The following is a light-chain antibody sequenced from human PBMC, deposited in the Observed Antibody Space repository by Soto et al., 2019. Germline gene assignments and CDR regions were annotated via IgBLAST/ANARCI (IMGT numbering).Light chain of an antibody. CDR2: GAS. V-gene: IGKV3-20*01. Sequence: EIVLTQSPGTLSLSPGERATLSCRASQSVSSSYLAWYQQKPGQAPRLLIYGASSRATGIPDRFIGSGSGTVFTLIISRLGPEDFAVYYCQQYGSSPRTFGQGTKVEIK. CDR3: QQYGSSPRT. J-gene: IGKJ1*01. CDR1: QSVSSSY.